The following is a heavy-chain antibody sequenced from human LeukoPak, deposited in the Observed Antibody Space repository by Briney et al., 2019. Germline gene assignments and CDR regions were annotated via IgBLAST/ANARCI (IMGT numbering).Heavy chain of an antibody. J-gene: IGHJ5*02. CDR3: ARDTRTYSSSLNWFDP. CDR2: ISYDGSNK. D-gene: IGHD6-13*01. CDR1: GFTLSSYA. V-gene: IGHV3-30-3*01. Sequence: GGSLRLSCAASGFTLSSYAMSWVRQAPGKGLEWVAVISYDGSNKYYADSVKGRFTISRDNSKNTLYLQMNSLRAEDTAVYYCARDTRTYSSSLNWFDPWGQGTLVTVSS.